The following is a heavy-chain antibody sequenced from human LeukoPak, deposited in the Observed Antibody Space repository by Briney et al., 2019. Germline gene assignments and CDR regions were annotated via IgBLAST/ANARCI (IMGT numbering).Heavy chain of an antibody. CDR3: ARESDDYSHYGYYYYGMDV. CDR2: ISSSSSYI. J-gene: IGHJ6*02. Sequence: KPGGSLRLSCAASGFTFSSYSMNWVRQAPGKGLEWVSSISSSSSYIYYADSVKGRFTISRDNAKNSLYLQMNSLRAEDTAVYYCARESDDYSHYGYYYYGMDVWGQGTTVTVSS. D-gene: IGHD4-11*01. V-gene: IGHV3-21*01. CDR1: GFTFSSYS.